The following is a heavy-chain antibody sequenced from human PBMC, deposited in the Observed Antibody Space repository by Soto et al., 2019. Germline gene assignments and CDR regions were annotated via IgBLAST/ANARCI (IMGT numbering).Heavy chain of an antibody. CDR2: ISSSSSYI. V-gene: IGHV3-21*01. J-gene: IGHJ4*02. Sequence: EVQLVESGGGLVKPGGSLRLYCAASGFTFSSYSMNWVRQAPGKGLEWVSSISSSSSYIYYADSVKGRFTISRDNAKNSLYLQMNSLRAEDTAVYYCARDFKQTENRWGQGTLVTVSS. CDR3: ARDFKQTENR. CDR1: GFTFSSYS.